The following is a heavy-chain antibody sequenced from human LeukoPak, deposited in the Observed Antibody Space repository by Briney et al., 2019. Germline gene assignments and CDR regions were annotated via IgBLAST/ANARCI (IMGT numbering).Heavy chain of an antibody. Sequence: MPSETLSLTCTVSGGSISSYYWSWIRQPPGKGLEWIGYIYYSGSTNYNPSLKSRVTISVDTSKNQFSLKLSSVTAADTAAYYCARDDNWNRAFDIWGQGTMVTVSS. J-gene: IGHJ3*02. CDR3: ARDDNWNRAFDI. V-gene: IGHV4-59*01. CDR1: GGSISSYY. D-gene: IGHD1-1*01. CDR2: IYYSGST.